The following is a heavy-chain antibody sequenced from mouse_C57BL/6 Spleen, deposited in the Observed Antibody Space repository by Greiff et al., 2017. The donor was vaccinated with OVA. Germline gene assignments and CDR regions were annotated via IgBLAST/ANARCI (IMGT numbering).Heavy chain of an antibody. Sequence: QVHVKQPGAELVKPGASVKLSCKASGYTFTSYWMHWVKQRPGQGLEWIGMIHPNSGSTNYNEKFKSKATLTVDKSSSTAYMQLSSLTSEDSAVYYCARSYYSNLYYYAMDYWGQGTSVTVSS. CDR3: ARSYYSNLYYYAMDY. CDR1: GYTFTSYW. V-gene: IGHV1-64*01. J-gene: IGHJ4*01. D-gene: IGHD2-5*01. CDR2: IHPNSGST.